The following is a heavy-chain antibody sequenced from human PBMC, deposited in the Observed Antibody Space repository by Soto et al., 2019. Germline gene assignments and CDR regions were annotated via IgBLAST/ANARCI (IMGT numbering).Heavy chain of an antibody. V-gene: IGHV1-69*01. CDR2: IIPIFGTA. CDR3: ARTEVVAATHESKAGDV. D-gene: IGHD2-15*01. J-gene: IGHJ6*02. Sequence: QVQLVQSGAEVKKPGSSVKVSCKASGGTFSSYAISWVRQAPGQGLEWMGGIIPIFGTANYAQKFQGRVTITADESTSTAYMELSSLRSEDTAVYYCARTEVVAATHESKAGDVWGQGTTVTVSS. CDR1: GGTFSSYA.